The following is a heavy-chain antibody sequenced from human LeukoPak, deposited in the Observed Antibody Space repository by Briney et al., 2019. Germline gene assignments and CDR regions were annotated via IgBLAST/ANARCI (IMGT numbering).Heavy chain of an antibody. CDR2: IYTSGST. CDR1: GGSISSYY. D-gene: IGHD3-9*01. J-gene: IGHJ4*02. V-gene: IGHV4-4*08. Sequence: PSETLSLTCTVSGGSISSYYWSWIRQPPGKGLEWIGRIYTSGSTNYNPSLKSRVTISEDTSKNQFSLKLSSVTAADTAVYYCARVDSIGETPGYWGQGTLVTVSS. CDR3: ARVDSIGETPGY.